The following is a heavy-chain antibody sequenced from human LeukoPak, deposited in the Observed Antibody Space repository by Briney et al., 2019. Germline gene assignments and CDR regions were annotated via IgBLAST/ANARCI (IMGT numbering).Heavy chain of an antibody. CDR3: ARASVDTAMVNWFDP. CDR2: ISAGGDFV. D-gene: IGHD5-18*01. CDR1: GFPFSTHS. V-gene: IGHV3-21*01. J-gene: IGHJ5*02. Sequence: GGSLRLSCAASGFPFSTHSLNWVRQAPGKGLHWVSSISAGGDFVYYGDSVKGRFTISRDNSKNTLYLQMNSLRAEDTAVYYCARASVDTAMVNWFDPWGQGTLVTVSS.